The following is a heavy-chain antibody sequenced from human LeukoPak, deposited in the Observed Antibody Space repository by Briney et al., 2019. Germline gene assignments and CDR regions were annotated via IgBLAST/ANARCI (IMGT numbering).Heavy chain of an antibody. J-gene: IGHJ5*02. CDR1: GGTFSSYA. D-gene: IGHD1-20*01. Sequence: SVKVSCKASGGTFSSYAISWVRQAPGQGLEWMGGIIPIFGTANYAQKFQGRVTITADESTSTAYMELSRLRSEDTAVYYCARRITVTLRSWFDPWGQGTLVTVSS. CDR3: ARRITVTLRSWFDP. CDR2: IIPIFGTA. V-gene: IGHV1-69*13.